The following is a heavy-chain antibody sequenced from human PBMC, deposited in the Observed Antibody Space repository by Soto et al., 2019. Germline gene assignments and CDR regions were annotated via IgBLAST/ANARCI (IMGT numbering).Heavy chain of an antibody. J-gene: IGHJ4*02. CDR1: GFTFSSYA. D-gene: IGHD4-17*01. V-gene: IGHV3-23*01. CDR2: ISGSGGST. CDR3: AKVEGYGDLFDY. Sequence: GGSLRLSCAASGFTFSSYAMSWVRQAPGKGLEWVSAISGSGGSTYYADSVKGRFTISRDNSKHTLYLQMNSLRAEDTAVCYCAKVEGYGDLFDYWGQGTLVTVSS.